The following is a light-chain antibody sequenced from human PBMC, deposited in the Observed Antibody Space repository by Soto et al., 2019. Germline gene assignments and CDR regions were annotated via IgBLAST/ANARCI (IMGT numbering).Light chain of an antibody. CDR1: QSVSSH. J-gene: IGKJ5*01. Sequence: EIVLTQSPATLSLSPGERATLSCRTSQSVSSHLAWYQQKPGQAPRLLIHDASSRATGTPARFSGSWFGTVFTLTISSPEPEDFAVHYCQPGGNWSPSISFGQGTRLVIK. CDR3: QPGGNWSPSIS. V-gene: IGKV3-11*01. CDR2: DAS.